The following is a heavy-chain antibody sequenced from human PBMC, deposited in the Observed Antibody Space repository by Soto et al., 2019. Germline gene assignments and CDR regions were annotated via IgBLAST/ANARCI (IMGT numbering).Heavy chain of an antibody. CDR2: ISGSGGST. V-gene: IGHV3-23*01. D-gene: IGHD2-15*01. J-gene: IGHJ4*02. Sequence: GGSLRLSCAASGFTFSSYAMSWVRQAPGKGLEWVSAISGSGGSTYYADSVKGRFTISRDNSKNTLYLQMNSLRAEDTAVYYCAKVGVNCSGGSCYSHYFDYWGQGTLVTVSS. CDR3: AKVGVNCSGGSCYSHYFDY. CDR1: GFTFSSYA.